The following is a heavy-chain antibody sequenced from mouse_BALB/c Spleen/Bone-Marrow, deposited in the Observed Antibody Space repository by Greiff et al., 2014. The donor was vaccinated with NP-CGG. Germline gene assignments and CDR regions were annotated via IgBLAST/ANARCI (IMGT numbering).Heavy chain of an antibody. CDR2: ISGGGSYT. CDR3: ARHAYYDQTEVSFVY. D-gene: IGHD2-4*01. CDR1: GFSFNSYG. Sequence: EVQLQQSAGGLVKSGGSLKLSCAASGFSFNSYGMSWVRQTPEKRLEWVATISGGGSYTFYPDSVKGRFTIPRDNAKNNLYLQLSSLRSEDTALYYCARHAYYDQTEVSFVYWGQGTLVTVSA. V-gene: IGHV5-9-2*01. J-gene: IGHJ3*01.